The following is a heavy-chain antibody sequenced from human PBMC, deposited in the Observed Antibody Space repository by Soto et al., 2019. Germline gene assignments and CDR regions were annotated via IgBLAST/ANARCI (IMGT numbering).Heavy chain of an antibody. J-gene: IGHJ5*02. CDR2: SYYIEST. CDR1: GGSISSGGYY. CDR3: ARSVFP. Sequence: QVQLQESGPGLVKPSQTLSLTCTVSGGSISSGGYYWNWIRQHPGKGLEWIGYSYYIESTYYNPALNSRVTISLATSKNQFSLKLSSVTAADTAVYYCARSVFPWGQGTLVTVSS. V-gene: IGHV4-31*03.